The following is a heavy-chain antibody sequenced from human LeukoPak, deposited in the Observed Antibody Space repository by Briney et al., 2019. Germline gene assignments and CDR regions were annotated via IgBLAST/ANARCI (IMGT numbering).Heavy chain of an antibody. CDR2: IYYSGST. CDR3: ARTTINRIQLWMYYFDY. Sequence: SETLSLTCTVSGGSISSSSYYWGWTRQPPGKGLEWIGSIYYSGSTYYNPSLKSRVTISVDTSKNQFSLKLSSVTAADTAVYYCARTTINRIQLWMYYFDYWGQGTLVTVSS. J-gene: IGHJ4*02. V-gene: IGHV4-39*01. D-gene: IGHD5-18*01. CDR1: GGSISSSSYY.